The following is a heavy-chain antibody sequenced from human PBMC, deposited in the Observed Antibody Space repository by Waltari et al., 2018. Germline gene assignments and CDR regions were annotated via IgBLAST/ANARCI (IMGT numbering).Heavy chain of an antibody. Sequence: EGQLVESGGGFVQPGGSLKLSCAASGFTFSSFWMHWVRQVPGQGLVWVSRINSDGSDTSYADSVRGRFTVSRDNAKNMAYLQMNSLRAEDTAIYYCTRDSPSWIWGQGTMVSVSS. CDR2: INSDGSDT. V-gene: IGHV3-74*01. CDR1: GFTFSSFW. J-gene: IGHJ3*02. CDR3: TRDSPSWI.